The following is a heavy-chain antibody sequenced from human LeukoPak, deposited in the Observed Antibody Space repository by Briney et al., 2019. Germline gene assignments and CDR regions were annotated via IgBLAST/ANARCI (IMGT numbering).Heavy chain of an antibody. CDR3: ARDAAVEDAFDI. V-gene: IGHV3-23*01. Sequence: GGSLRLSCAASGFTFSNYAMHWVRQAPGKGLEWVSGITGSGLRTYYGDSVKGRFTIYRDNSENTLYLQMNSLRAEDTAVYYCARDAAVEDAFDIWGQGTMVTVSS. CDR2: ITGSGLRT. CDR1: GFTFSNYA. J-gene: IGHJ3*02. D-gene: IGHD6-19*01.